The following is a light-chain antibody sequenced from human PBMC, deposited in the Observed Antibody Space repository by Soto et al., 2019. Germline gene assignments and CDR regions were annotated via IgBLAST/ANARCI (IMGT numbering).Light chain of an antibody. CDR1: QRVNNY. V-gene: IGKV1-39*01. Sequence: DIQMTQSPSSLSASVGDRVTITCRASQRVNNYLNWYQQKPGQAPKVLIYAASSLRSGVPSRFSVSGSGTDFTLTISSLQPEDFATYYCQQTYNTPTTFGQGTNLEIK. CDR2: AAS. CDR3: QQTYNTPTT. J-gene: IGKJ2*01.